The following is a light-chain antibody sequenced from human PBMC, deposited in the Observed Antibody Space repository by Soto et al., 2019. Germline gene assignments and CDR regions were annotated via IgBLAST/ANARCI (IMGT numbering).Light chain of an antibody. V-gene: IGKV3-15*01. CDR1: QSIGDT. J-gene: IGKJ5*01. Sequence: EIVMTQSPATLSVSPGGRATLSCRASQSIGDTLAWYQQKPGQAPRLLIYGASSRVTGFPARFSGSGSGTDFTLTISSLQSDDFVVYYCQQRSNWPITFGQGTRLEIK. CDR3: QQRSNWPIT. CDR2: GAS.